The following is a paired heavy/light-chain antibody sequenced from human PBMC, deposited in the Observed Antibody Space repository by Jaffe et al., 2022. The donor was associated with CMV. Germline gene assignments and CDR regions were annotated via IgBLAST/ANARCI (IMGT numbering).Light chain of an antibody. CDR3: QQFNSYSLT. V-gene: IGKV1-9*01. Sequence: QLTQSPSSLSASVGDRVTITCRASQGMSRYLAWYQQKPGQAPKVLIYSTSTLQTGVPSRFSASGSGTYFTLTINSLQPEDFATYYCQQFNSYSLTFGGGTKVEIK. CDR1: QGMSRY. CDR2: STS. J-gene: IGKJ4*01.
Heavy chain of an antibody. J-gene: IGHJ5*02. Sequence: QVQLVESGGGVVQSGGSLRLSCAASGFNFNTYGMHWVRQAPGKGLEWVALIWYDASDKYYADAVKGRFTISRDNSKNTVYLEMNNLRAEDTAIYYCGRRERSHVDLWGQGVLVSVSS. CDR1: GFNFNTYG. CDR3: GRRERSHVDL. D-gene: IGHD1-1*01. V-gene: IGHV3-33*08. CDR2: IWYDASDK.